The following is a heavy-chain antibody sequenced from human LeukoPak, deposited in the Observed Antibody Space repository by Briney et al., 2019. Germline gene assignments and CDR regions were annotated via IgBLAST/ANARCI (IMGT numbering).Heavy chain of an antibody. Sequence: GGSLRLSCAASGLTFNNYAMYWVRQAPGKGLEWVAVISNDATKKYYADSVKGRSTISRDNSENTLYLQMNSLRAEDTAVYYCAKDMNTVTTTFDYWGQGTLVTVSS. CDR3: AKDMNTVTTTFDY. CDR1: GLTFNNYA. V-gene: IGHV3-30*18. CDR2: ISNDATKK. D-gene: IGHD4-17*01. J-gene: IGHJ4*02.